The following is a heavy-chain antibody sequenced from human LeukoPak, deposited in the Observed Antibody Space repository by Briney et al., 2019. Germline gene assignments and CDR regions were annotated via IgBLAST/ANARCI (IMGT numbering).Heavy chain of an antibody. CDR1: GFSFSTNY. J-gene: IGHJ4*01. CDR3: AKEVRVVTAILYFDH. D-gene: IGHD2-21*02. V-gene: IGHV3-30*02. Sequence: QPGGSLRLSCAASGFSFSTNYMHWVRQAPGKGLEWVAFMRYDGSHEHYIDSVKGRFTVSRDNSKNTLYLHMHSLRVDDTAVYFCAKEVRVVTAILYFDHWGQGSLVTVSS. CDR2: MRYDGSHE.